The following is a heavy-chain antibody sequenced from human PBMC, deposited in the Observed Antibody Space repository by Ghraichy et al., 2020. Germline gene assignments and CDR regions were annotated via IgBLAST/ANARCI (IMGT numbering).Heavy chain of an antibody. CDR2: IIPIFGTA. V-gene: IGHV1-69*13. D-gene: IGHD5-18*01. Sequence: SVKVSCKASGGTFSSYAISWVRQAPGQGLEWMGGIIPIFGTANYAQKFQGRVTITADESTSTAYMELSSLRSEDTAVYYCARDLEKEYSYGIPYGMDVWGQGTTVTVSS. CDR1: GGTFSSYA. CDR3: ARDLEKEYSYGIPYGMDV. J-gene: IGHJ6*02.